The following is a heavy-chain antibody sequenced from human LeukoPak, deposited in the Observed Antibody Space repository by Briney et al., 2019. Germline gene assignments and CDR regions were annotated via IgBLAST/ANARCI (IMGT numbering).Heavy chain of an antibody. CDR2: INHSGST. CDR3: AREPIGYCTNGVCYTFDY. V-gene: IGHV4-34*01. D-gene: IGHD2-8*01. Sequence: SETLPLTCAVYGGSFSGYYWSWIRQPPGKGLEWLGDINHSGSTNYNPSLQSRVTISVDTSKNQFSLKLSSVTAADTAVYYCAREPIGYCTNGVCYTFDYWGQGTLVTVSS. J-gene: IGHJ4*02. CDR1: GGSFSGYY.